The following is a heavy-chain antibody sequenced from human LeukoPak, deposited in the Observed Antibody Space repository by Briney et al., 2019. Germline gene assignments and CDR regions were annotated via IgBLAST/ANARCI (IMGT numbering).Heavy chain of an antibody. CDR2: IRFDGGDT. CDR1: GSTFNNYW. CDR3: AKEIDGFDV. Sequence: GGTLSLSCAASGSTFNNYWMHWVRHAPGMGLVWVSSIRFDGGDTAYADSAKGRFTISRDNAKNTMFLQMNNLRAEDTAVYHCAKEIDGFDVGGQGALVTVSS. J-gene: IGHJ3*01. V-gene: IGHV3-74*01.